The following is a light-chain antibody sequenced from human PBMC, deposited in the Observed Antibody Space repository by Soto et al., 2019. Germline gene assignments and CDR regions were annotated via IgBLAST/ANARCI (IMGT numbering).Light chain of an antibody. CDR1: QSVGTY. J-gene: IGKJ4*01. Sequence: EIVLTQSPAILSLSPGERATLSCRASQSVGTYLDWYQQKLGQAPRLLIYDASNSATGIPARFSGSGSGTDFTLTISSLEPEDFAVYYCQQRVNWLTFGGGTKVEV. CDR2: DAS. CDR3: QQRVNWLT. V-gene: IGKV3-11*01.